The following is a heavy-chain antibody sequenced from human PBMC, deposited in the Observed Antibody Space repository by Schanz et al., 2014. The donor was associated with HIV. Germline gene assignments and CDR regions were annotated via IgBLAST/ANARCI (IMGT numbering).Heavy chain of an antibody. Sequence: QVLLQESGPRLMKPSETVSLTCTVSSGSIRTYHWHWIRQSAGKRLEWIGRVSGSGSTDHNPSLKSRVTMSVDTSNTLFPLKLNSVTAADTAVYYCAKSGQLVTKHYWFDSWGQGTLVIVSS. CDR2: VSGSGST. CDR1: SGSIRTYH. V-gene: IGHV4-4*07. J-gene: IGHJ5*01. D-gene: IGHD6-6*01. CDR3: AKSGQLVTKHYWFDS.